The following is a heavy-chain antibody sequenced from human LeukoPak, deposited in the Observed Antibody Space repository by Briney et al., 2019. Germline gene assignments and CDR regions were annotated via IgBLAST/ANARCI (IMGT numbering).Heavy chain of an antibody. CDR2: INTNTGNP. V-gene: IGHV7-4-1*02. Sequence: ASVKVSCKASGYTFTSYAMNWVRQAPGQGLEWMGWINTNTGNPTYAQGFTGRFVFSLDTSVSTAYLQISSLKAEDTAVYYCARDHVRSYYDFWSGYSELARYYYYYMDVWGKGTTVTVSS. CDR1: GYTFTSYA. J-gene: IGHJ6*03. CDR3: ARDHVRSYYDFWSGYSELARYYYYYMDV. D-gene: IGHD3-3*01.